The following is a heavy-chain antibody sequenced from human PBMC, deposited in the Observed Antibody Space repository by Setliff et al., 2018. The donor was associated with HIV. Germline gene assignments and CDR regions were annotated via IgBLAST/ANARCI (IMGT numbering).Heavy chain of an antibody. Sequence: GSLRLSCAASGFSFRTYWMSWVRQAPGKGLEWVANMKYDGTEIYYVDAVKGRFTISRDNAKKSVFLHMNSVRGEDTAVYYCVREGEYFDTIGHYLVRRFFDLWGQGTMVTVSS. D-gene: IGHD3-9*01. CDR3: VREGEYFDTIGHYLVRRFFDL. J-gene: IGHJ3*01. V-gene: IGHV3-7*01. CDR1: GFSFRTYW. CDR2: MKYDGTEI.